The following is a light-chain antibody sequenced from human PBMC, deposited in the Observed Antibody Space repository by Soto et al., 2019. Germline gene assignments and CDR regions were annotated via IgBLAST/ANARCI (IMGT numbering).Light chain of an antibody. CDR2: AAS. J-gene: IGKJ5*01. CDR1: QGISSY. CDR3: QQYYSYPYT. Sequence: AIRMTQSLSSLSASTGDIVTITFRASQGISSYLACYQQKPGKAPKLLIYAASTLQSGVPSRFSGSGSGTDFTLTISCLHSEDFATYYCQQYYSYPYTFGQGTRLEIK. V-gene: IGKV1-8*01.